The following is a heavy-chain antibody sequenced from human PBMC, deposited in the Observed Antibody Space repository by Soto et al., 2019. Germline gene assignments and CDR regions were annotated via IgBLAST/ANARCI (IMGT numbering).Heavy chain of an antibody. D-gene: IGHD3-9*01. CDR3: ARHSFQFDWLLSYFDY. CDR1: GGSISSSSYY. CDR2: IYYSGST. V-gene: IGHV4-39*01. Sequence: SETLSLTCTVSGGSISSSSYYWGWIRQPPGKGLEWIGGIYYSGSTYYNPSLKSRVTISVDTSKNQFSLKLSSVTAADTAVYYCARHSFQFDWLLSYFDYWGQGTLVTVSS. J-gene: IGHJ4*02.